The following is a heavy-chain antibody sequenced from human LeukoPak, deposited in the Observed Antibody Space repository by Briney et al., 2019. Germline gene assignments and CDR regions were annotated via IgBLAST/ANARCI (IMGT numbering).Heavy chain of an antibody. Sequence: ASVKVSCKTSGYTFTAYYMYWLRQAPGQGLECMGRIYPNSGATGYAQNFQGRVTMTRDTSVSTIYMELSRLRSDDKAVYYCARDGVSTTPDFDYWGQGTLVTVSS. CDR1: GYTFTAYY. CDR2: IYPNSGAT. J-gene: IGHJ4*02. D-gene: IGHD2-8*01. CDR3: ARDGVSTTPDFDY. V-gene: IGHV1-2*02.